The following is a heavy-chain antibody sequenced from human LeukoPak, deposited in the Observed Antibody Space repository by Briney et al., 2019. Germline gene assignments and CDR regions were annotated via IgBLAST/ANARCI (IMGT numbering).Heavy chain of an antibody. J-gene: IGHJ3*02. Sequence: GGSLRLSCAASGITFSSYSMNWVRQAPGKGLEWVSSISSTSSYIYYADSVKGRFTISRDNAKNSLYLQMNSLRAEDTAVYYCARDRGRRLPAGLFDIWGQGTMVTVSS. CDR1: GITFSSYS. D-gene: IGHD3-16*01. V-gene: IGHV3-21*01. CDR3: ARDRGRRLPAGLFDI. CDR2: ISSTSSYI.